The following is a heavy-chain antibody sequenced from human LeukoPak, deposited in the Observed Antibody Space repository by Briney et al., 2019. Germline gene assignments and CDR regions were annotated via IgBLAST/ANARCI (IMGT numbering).Heavy chain of an antibody. V-gene: IGHV3-21*01. D-gene: IGHD5-18*01. J-gene: IGHJ4*02. Sequence: GGSLRLSCAASGFTFSSYSMNWVRQAPGKGLEWVSSISSSSSYIYYADSVKGRFTISRDNAKNSLYLQMNSLRAEDTAVYYCARDGGTRLKYSYGYGDYWGQGTLVTVSS. CDR2: ISSSSSYI. CDR1: GFTFSSYS. CDR3: ARDGGTRLKYSYGYGDY.